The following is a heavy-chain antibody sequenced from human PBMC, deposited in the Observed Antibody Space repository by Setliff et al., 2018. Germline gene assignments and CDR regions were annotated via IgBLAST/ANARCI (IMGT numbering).Heavy chain of an antibody. V-gene: IGHV3-23*01. CDR2: ISSTITST. CDR3: EKHGAYNDFLTGYNFYYDMDV. D-gene: IGHD3-9*01. J-gene: IGHJ6*02. Sequence: PGGSLRLSCAASGFTFSSSAMAWVRQAPGKGLEWVSAISSTITSTYYADSVKGRITISRYNSKNTLYLQMNSLRAEDTAVYYCEKHGAYNDFLTGYNFYYDMDVWGQGTTVTVSS. CDR1: GFTFSSSA.